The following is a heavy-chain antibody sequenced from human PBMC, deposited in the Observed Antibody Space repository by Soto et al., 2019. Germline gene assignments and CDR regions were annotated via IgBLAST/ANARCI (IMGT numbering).Heavy chain of an antibody. CDR3: ASGTFNDISFDS. J-gene: IGHJ4*02. CDR2: IYYTGAA. Sequence: TLSLTCSVSGGSIDTGGFYWSWARQLPGKGLQWIGYIYYTGAAYYNPALKSRVVIYLDTSANQFSLSLTSLTAADTAVYYCASGTFNDISFDSWGQGRLVT. V-gene: IGHV4-31*03. CDR1: GGSIDTGGFY. D-gene: IGHD2-21*01.